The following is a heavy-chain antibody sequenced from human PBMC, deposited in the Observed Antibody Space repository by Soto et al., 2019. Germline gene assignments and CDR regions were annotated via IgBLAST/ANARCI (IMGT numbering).Heavy chain of an antibody. CDR1: GGSIISGDYY. V-gene: IGHV4-30-4*01. Sequence: PSETLSLTCTFSGGSIISGDYYWSWIRQPPGKGLEWIGYIYYSGSTYYNPSLKSRVTISVDTSKNQFSLKLSSVTAADTAVYYCARFSGYDSNFDYWGQGTLVTVSS. J-gene: IGHJ4*02. CDR3: ARFSGYDSNFDY. D-gene: IGHD5-12*01. CDR2: IYYSGST.